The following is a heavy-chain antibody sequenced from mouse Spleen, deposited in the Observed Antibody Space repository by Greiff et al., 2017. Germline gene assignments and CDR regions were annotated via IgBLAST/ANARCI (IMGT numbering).Heavy chain of an antibody. V-gene: IGHV5-17*01. D-gene: IGHD4-1*01. J-gene: IGHJ3*01. CDR1: GFTFSDYG. CDR3: ARELGLAWFAY. Sequence: EVMLVESGGGLVKPGGSLKLSCAASGFTFSDYGMHWVRQAPEKGLEWVAYISSGSSTIYYADTVKGRFTISRDNAKNTLFLQMTSLRSEDTAMYYCARELGLAWFAYWGQGTLVTVSA. CDR2: ISSGSSTI.